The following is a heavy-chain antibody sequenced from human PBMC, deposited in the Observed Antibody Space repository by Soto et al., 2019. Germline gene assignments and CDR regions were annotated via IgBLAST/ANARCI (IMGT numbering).Heavy chain of an antibody. V-gene: IGHV4-34*01. CDR3: ARGFSYGENNYYGMVV. CDR2: INHSGST. CDR1: GGSFSGYY. Sequence: SETLSLTCAVYGGSFSGYYWSWIRQPPGKGLEWIGEINHSGSTNYNPSLKSRVTISVDTSKNQFSLKLSSVTAADTAVYYCARGFSYGENNYYGMVVWGQGTTVTVSS. D-gene: IGHD5-18*01. J-gene: IGHJ6*02.